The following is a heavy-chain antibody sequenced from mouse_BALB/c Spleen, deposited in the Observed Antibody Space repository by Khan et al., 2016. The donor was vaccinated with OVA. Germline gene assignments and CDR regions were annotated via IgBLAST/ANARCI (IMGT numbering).Heavy chain of an antibody. J-gene: IGHJ3*01. CDR2: ISSVAYSI. CDR1: GFTFIDYG. Sequence: EVELVESGGGLVQPGGSRKLSCAASGFTFIDYGMAWVRQTPGQGPEWIAFISSVAYSIYYAATVTGRFTISRENAKNTLYLEMSSLRSDDTAMYYCAKGGFAYWGQGTLVTVSA. CDR3: AKGGFAY. V-gene: IGHV5-15*02.